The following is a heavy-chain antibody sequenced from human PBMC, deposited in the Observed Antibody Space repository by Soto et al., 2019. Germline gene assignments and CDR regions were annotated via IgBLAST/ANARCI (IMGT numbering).Heavy chain of an antibody. CDR2: IVVGSGNT. CDR1: GFTFTSSA. D-gene: IGHD3-3*01. V-gene: IGHV1-58*02. J-gene: IGHJ6*03. CDR3: AASASLPTIFGVVDYYYYYMDV. Sequence: SVKVSCKASGFTFTSSAMQWVRQARGQRLEWIGWIVVGSGNTNYAQKFQERVTITRDMSTSTAYMELSSLRSEDTAVYYCAASASLPTIFGVVDYYYYYMDVWGKGTTVTVSS.